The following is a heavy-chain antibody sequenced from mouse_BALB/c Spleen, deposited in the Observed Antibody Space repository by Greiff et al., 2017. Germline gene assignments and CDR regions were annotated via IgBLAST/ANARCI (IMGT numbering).Heavy chain of an antibody. CDR2: IWAGGST. V-gene: IGHV2-9*02. Sequence: VQLQESGPGLVAPSQSLSITCTVSGFSLTSYGVHWVRQPPGKGLEWLGVIWAGGSTNYNSALMSRLSISKDNSKSQVFLKMNSLQTDDTAMYYCARDLGLRTRYAMDYWGQGTSVTVSS. CDR1: GFSLTSYG. D-gene: IGHD3-1*01. J-gene: IGHJ4*01. CDR3: ARDLGLRTRYAMDY.